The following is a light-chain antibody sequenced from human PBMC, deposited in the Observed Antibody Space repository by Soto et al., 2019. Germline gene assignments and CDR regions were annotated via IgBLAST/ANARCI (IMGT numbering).Light chain of an antibody. CDR2: LNSDGSH. V-gene: IGLV4-69*01. CDR3: QTWGTGGV. J-gene: IGLJ3*02. Sequence: QSVLTQSPSASASLGTSVKLTCTLSSGHSSYAIAWYQQQPEKGPRYLMKLNSDGSHTKGDGIPDRFSGSSSGAERYLTISSLQSEDEADYYCQTWGTGGVFGGGTKLTVL. CDR1: SGHSSYA.